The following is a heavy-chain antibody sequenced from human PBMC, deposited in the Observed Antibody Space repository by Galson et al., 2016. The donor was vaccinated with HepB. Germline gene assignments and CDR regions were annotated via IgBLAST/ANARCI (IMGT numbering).Heavy chain of an antibody. CDR1: AGSFSRGGYS. CDR3: ARDSRPGMLSPFDY. J-gene: IGHJ4*02. D-gene: IGHD2-8*01. Sequence: TLSLTCAVSAGSFSRGGYSWSWTRQPPGKGLEWIGYMYYSGSTYYNSSLKSRVTISVDTSKNQFSLKLSSVTAADTAVYYCARDSRPGMLSPFDYWGQGTLVTVSS. CDR2: MYYSGST. V-gene: IGHV4-30-4*07.